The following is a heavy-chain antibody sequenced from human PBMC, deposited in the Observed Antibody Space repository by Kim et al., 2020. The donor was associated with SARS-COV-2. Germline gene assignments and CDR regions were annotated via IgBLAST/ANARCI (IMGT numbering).Heavy chain of an antibody. CDR3: ARDINQLTYYDSIPGYDY. CDR2: INWNSGNI. V-gene: IGHV3-9*01. CDR1: GFIFDNYA. D-gene: IGHD3-22*01. Sequence: GGSLRLSCAASGFIFDNYAMHWVRQAPGKGLEWVSGINWNSGNIGYADSVKGRFTISRYNDKNSLYLQMNSLRPEDTALYYCARDINQLTYYDSIPGYDYWGQGTLVTVSS. J-gene: IGHJ4*02.